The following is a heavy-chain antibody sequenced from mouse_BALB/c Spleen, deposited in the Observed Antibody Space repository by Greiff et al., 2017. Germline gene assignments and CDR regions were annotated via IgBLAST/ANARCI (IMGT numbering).Heavy chain of an antibody. CDR2: ISSGGGST. CDR3: ARHERTSWYFDV. Sequence: EVQGVESGGGLVKPGGSLKLSCAASGFAFSSYDMSWVRQTPEKRLEWVAYISSGGGSTYYPDTVKGRFTISRDNAKNTLYLQMSSLKSEDTAMYYCARHERTSWYFDVWGAGTTVTVSS. J-gene: IGHJ1*01. V-gene: IGHV5-12-1*01. CDR1: GFAFSSYD.